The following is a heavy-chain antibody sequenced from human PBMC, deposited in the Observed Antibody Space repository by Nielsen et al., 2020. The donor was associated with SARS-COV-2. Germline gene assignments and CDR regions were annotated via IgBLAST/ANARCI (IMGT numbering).Heavy chain of an antibody. J-gene: IGHJ6*02. CDR2: ISWHSGSI. Sequence: SLKISCAASGFTFADYAMHWVRQAPGKGLEWVSGISWHSGSIGYADSVKGRFTISRDNAKNSLYLQMNSLRAEDTALYYCAKDGGRGIMITFGGVIAHYYGMDVWGQGTTVTVSS. CDR3: AKDGGRGIMITFGGVIAHYYGMDV. V-gene: IGHV3-9*01. CDR1: GFTFADYA. D-gene: IGHD3-16*02.